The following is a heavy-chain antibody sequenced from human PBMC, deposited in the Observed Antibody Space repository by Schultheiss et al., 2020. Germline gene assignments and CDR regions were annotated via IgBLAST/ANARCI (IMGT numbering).Heavy chain of an antibody. V-gene: IGHV3-48*01. CDR2: ISSSSSTI. J-gene: IGHJ5*02. CDR3: ASASAGGNWFDP. CDR1: GFTFSSYD. D-gene: IGHD1-26*01. Sequence: GGSLRLSCAASGFTFSSYDMHWVRQAPGKGLEWVSYISSSSSTIYYADSVKGRFTISRDNSKNTLYLQMNSLRAEDTAVYYCASASAGGNWFDPWGQGTLVTVSS.